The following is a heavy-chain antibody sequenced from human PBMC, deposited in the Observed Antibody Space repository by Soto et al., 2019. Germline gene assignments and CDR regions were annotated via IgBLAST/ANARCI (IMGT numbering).Heavy chain of an antibody. CDR2: ITGSGDST. J-gene: IGHJ6*02. D-gene: IGHD5-18*01. CDR1: GFTFSSHA. V-gene: IGHV3-23*01. CDR3: ARDLGYSYGYNYYYYYGMDV. Sequence: PGGSLRLSCAVSGFTFSSHAMSWVRQAPGKGLECVSSITGSGDSTYYADSVKGRFTISRDNSKNTLYLQMNSLRAEDTAVYYCARDLGYSYGYNYYYYYGMDVWGQGTTVTVSS.